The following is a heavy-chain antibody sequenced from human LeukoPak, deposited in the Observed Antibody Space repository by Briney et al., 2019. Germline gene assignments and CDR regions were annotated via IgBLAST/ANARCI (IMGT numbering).Heavy chain of an antibody. Sequence: SETLSLTCTVSGGSISSSSYYWGWIRQPPGKGLEWIGSIYYSGSTYYNPSLKSRVTISVDTSKNQFSLKQSSVTAADTAVYYCARLTMVQGVIITDYFDYWGQGTLVTVSS. CDR2: IYYSGST. J-gene: IGHJ4*02. CDR3: ARLTMVQGVIITDYFDY. D-gene: IGHD3-10*01. V-gene: IGHV4-39*01. CDR1: GGSISSSSYY.